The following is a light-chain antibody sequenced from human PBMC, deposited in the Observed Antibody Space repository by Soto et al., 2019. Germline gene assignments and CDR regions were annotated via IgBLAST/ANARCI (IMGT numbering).Light chain of an antibody. V-gene: IGKV1-39*01. J-gene: IGKJ1*01. Sequence: DVQMTQSPSSLSASVGDSLTLTCRASQTVTSYLYWYQQKPGKAPKLLIYAASTLQSGVPSRFSGSGSGTEFTLTIISLQPEDFATYYCQQSYRFPKTFGRGTKVDIK. CDR2: AAS. CDR3: QQSYRFPKT. CDR1: QTVTSY.